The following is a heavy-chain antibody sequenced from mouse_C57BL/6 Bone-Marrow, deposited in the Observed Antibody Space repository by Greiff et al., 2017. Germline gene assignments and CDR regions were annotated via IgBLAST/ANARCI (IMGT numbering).Heavy chain of an antibody. V-gene: IGHV1-64*01. Sequence: VQLQQPGAELVKPGASVKLSCKASGYTFTSYWMHWVKQRPGQGLEWIGMIHPNSGSTNYNEKFKSKATLTVDKSSSTAYMQLSSLTSEDSAVYYCARGGWLVRFAWFAYWGQGTLVTVSA. CDR1: GYTFTSYW. CDR2: IHPNSGST. J-gene: IGHJ3*01. D-gene: IGHD2-3*01. CDR3: ARGGWLVRFAWFAY.